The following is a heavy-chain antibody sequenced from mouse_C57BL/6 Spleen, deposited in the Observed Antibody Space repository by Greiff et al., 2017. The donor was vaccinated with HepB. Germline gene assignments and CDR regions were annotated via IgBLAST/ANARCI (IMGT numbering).Heavy chain of an antibody. CDR2: ISYDGSN. CDR3: AREGNDYDGYYFDY. D-gene: IGHD2-4*01. Sequence: EVKLQESGPGLVKPSQSLSLTCSVTGYSITSGYYWNWIRQFPGNKLEWMGYISYDGSNNYNPSLKNRISITRDTSKNQFFLKLNSVTTEDTATYYCAREGNDYDGYYFDYWGQGTTLTVSS. CDR1: GYSITSGYY. J-gene: IGHJ2*01. V-gene: IGHV3-6*01.